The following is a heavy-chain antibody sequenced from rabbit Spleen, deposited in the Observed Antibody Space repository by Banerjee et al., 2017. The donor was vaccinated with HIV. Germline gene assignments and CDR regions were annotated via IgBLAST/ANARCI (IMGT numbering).Heavy chain of an antibody. CDR2: IDIVFGRT. CDR1: GLDFSGDSYDSY. Sequence: QSLEESGGDLVKPGASLTLTCKASGLDFSGDSYDSYMCWVRQAPGKGLEWIACIDIVFGRTYYASWVNGRFTISSHNAQNTLFLQMTSLTAADTATYFCARDLVTVIGWNFNLWGPGTLVTVS. D-gene: IGHD5-1*01. J-gene: IGHJ4*01. CDR3: ARDLVTVIGWNFNL. V-gene: IGHV1S40*01.